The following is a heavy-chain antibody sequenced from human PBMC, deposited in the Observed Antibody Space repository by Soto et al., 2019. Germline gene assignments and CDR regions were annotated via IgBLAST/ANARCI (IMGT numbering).Heavy chain of an antibody. J-gene: IGHJ5*02. Sequence: SETLSLTCTVSGGSIRSGDYYWIWIRHPPGKGLEWIGYIYYSGSTYYNPSLKSRVTISVDTSKNQFSLKLSSVTAADTAVYYCARGSSGWSDPWGQGTLVTVSS. D-gene: IGHD3-10*01. CDR1: GGSIRSGDYY. CDR3: ARGSSGWSDP. V-gene: IGHV4-30-4*01. CDR2: IYYSGST.